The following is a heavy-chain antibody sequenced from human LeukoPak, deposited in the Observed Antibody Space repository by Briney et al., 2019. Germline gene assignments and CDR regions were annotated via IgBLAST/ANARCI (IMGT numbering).Heavy chain of an antibody. CDR3: AKVRDGRSTGGTYYMDV. V-gene: IGHV3-23*01. Sequence: GGSLRLSCAASGFTFTDYYMSWIRQAPGKGLEWVSGISGSGGSTYYADSVKGRFTISRDNSKNTLYLQMNSLRAEDTAVFYCAKVRDGRSTGGTYYMDVWGKGTTVTVSS. D-gene: IGHD1-26*01. CDR1: GFTFTDYY. CDR2: ISGSGGST. J-gene: IGHJ6*03.